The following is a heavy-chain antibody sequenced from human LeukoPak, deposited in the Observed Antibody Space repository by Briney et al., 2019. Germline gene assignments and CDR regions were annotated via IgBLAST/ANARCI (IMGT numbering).Heavy chain of an antibody. J-gene: IGHJ4*02. V-gene: IGHV4-59*02. CDR1: GGSVSDYY. Sequence: SETLSLTCTISGGSVSDYYWSWIRQSPGKGLEWIGYIYHTGSTSYSPSLKSRVTISADTSQNQFSLKLSSVTAADTAVYYCARAVEWELLLFDYWGQGTLVTVSS. CDR2: IYHTGST. D-gene: IGHD1-26*01. CDR3: ARAVEWELLLFDY.